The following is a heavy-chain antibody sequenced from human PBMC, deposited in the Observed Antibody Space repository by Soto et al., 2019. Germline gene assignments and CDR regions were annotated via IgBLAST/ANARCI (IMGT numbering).Heavy chain of an antibody. J-gene: IGHJ6*02. Sequence: QVQLVQSGAEVKKPGSSVKVSCKASGGTFSSYAISWVRQAPGQGLEWMGGIIPIFGTANYAQKFQGRVTITADESTSTAYMELSSLRAEDTAVYYCGREGGNRLDRLHYYYGMDVWGQGTTVTVSS. CDR1: GGTFSSYA. CDR3: GREGGNRLDRLHYYYGMDV. D-gene: IGHD1-1*01. V-gene: IGHV1-69*01. CDR2: IIPIFGTA.